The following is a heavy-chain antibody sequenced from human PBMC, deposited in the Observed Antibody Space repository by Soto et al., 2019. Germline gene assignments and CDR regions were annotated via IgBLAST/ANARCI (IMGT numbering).Heavy chain of an antibody. CDR2: IYSGGST. D-gene: IGHD7-27*01. CDR1: GFTVSSNY. CDR3: AGAPWGDYVVY. Sequence: PGGSLRLSCAASGFTVSSNYMSWVRQAPGKGLEWVSVIYSGGSTYYADSVKGRFTISRDNSKNTLYLQMNSLRAEDTAVYYCAGAPWGDYVVYWGQGTLVTVSS. V-gene: IGHV3-66*01. J-gene: IGHJ4*02.